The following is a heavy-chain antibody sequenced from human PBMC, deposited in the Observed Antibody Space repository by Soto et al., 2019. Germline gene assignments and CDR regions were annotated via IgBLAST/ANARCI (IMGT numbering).Heavy chain of an antibody. Sequence: QLQLQESGPGLVKPSETLSLTCTVSGGSISSSSYYWGWIRQPPGKGLEWIGSIYYSGSTYYNPSLKSRVHISVDPSKNQFALELGCVAAGDTAVDYWARLQRGYYFDYWGQGTLVTVSS. CDR1: GGSISSSSYY. J-gene: IGHJ4*02. V-gene: IGHV4-39*01. CDR3: ARLQRGYYFDY. CDR2: IYYSGST. D-gene: IGHD4-4*01.